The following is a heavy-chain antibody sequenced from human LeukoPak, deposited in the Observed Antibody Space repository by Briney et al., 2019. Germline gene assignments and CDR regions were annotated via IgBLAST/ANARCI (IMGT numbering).Heavy chain of an antibody. CDR3: ARNYPRGPVDY. CDR2: ISSSGSTI. D-gene: IGHD1-7*01. J-gene: IGHJ4*02. Sequence: GGSLRLSCAASGFTFSSYEMNWVRQAPGKGLEWVSYISSSGSTIYYADSVKGRFTISRDNAKNPLYLQMNSLRAEDTAVYYCARNYPRGPVDYWGQGTLVTVSS. CDR1: GFTFSSYE. V-gene: IGHV3-48*03.